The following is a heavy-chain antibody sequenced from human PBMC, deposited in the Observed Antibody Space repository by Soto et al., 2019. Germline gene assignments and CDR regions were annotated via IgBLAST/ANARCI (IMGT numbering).Heavy chain of an antibody. CDR1: GGSVSSSSYT. Sequence: SETLSLTCTVSGGSVSSSSYTWGWIRQPPGKGPEWIGSIYSSGSTYYNPSLNSRVTVSVDTSKNQFSLKVTSVTAADTAVYYCARLYGYCIRNSCHGHYAMDVWGQGTTVTVSS. CDR2: IYSSGST. D-gene: IGHD2-2*01. J-gene: IGHJ6*02. V-gene: IGHV4-39*01. CDR3: ARLYGYCIRNSCHGHYAMDV.